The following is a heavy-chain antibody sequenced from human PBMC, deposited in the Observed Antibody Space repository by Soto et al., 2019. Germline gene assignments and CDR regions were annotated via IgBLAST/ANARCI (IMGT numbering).Heavy chain of an antibody. CDR3: AREYPPLYSYGMDV. CDR2: IWYDGSNK. CDR1: GFTFSSYG. Sequence: PGGSLRLSCAASGFTFSSYGMHWVRQAPGKGLEWVAVIWYDGSNKYYADSVKGRFTISRDNSKNTLYLQMNSLRAEDTAVYYCAREYPPLYSYGMDVWGQGTTVTVSS. V-gene: IGHV3-33*01. D-gene: IGHD2-2*02. J-gene: IGHJ6*02.